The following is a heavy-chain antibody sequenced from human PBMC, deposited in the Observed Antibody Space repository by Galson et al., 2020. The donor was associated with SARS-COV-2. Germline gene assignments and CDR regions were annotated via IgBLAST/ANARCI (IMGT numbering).Heavy chain of an antibody. CDR2: IDPSDSYT. Sequence: KIGESLKISCKGSGYNFATYWISWVRQVPGKGLEWMGRIDPSDSYTNFSPSFRGHVTISADKSISTAYLQWSSLKASDTAIYYCARRLIIRGVPTPFDDWGQGTLVTVSS. D-gene: IGHD3-10*01. CDR1: GYNFATYW. CDR3: ARRLIIRGVPTPFDD. V-gene: IGHV5-10-1*01. J-gene: IGHJ4*02.